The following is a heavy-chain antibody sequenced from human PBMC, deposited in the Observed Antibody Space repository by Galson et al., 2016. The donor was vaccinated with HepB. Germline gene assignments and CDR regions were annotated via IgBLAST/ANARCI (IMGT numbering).Heavy chain of an antibody. Sequence: SLRLSCAASGFTFSSYSMNWVRQAPGKGLEWVSYISSGRDTTYYADSVKGRFTISRDNPKNSLYLQMNSLRDEDTAVYYCARDSSSWSTPLWFDPWGQGTVVTVSS. V-gene: IGHV3-48*02. D-gene: IGHD6-13*01. J-gene: IGHJ5*02. CDR3: ARDSSSWSTPLWFDP. CDR2: ISSGRDTT. CDR1: GFTFSSYS.